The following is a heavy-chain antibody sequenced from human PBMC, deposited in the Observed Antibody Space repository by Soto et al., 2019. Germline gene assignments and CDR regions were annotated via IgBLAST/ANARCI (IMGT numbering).Heavy chain of an antibody. J-gene: IGHJ4*02. D-gene: IGHD5-12*01. CDR1: GFTFSSYG. Sequence: QVQLVESGGGVVQPGRSLRLSCAASGFTFSSYGMHWVRQAPGKGLEWVAVIWYDGSNKYYADSVKGRFTISRDNSKNTLYLQMNSLRAEDTAVYYCARDYVDGYNTPLSYWGQGTLVTVSS. V-gene: IGHV3-33*08. CDR3: ARDYVDGYNTPLSY. CDR2: IWYDGSNK.